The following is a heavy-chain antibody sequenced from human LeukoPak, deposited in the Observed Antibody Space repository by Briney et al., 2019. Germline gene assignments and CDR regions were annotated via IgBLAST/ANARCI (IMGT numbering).Heavy chain of an antibody. D-gene: IGHD6-19*01. CDR2: IYYSGST. Sequence: SETLSLTCTVSGDSISSGSDYWGWIRQSPGKDLEWIGSIYYSGSTPYKPSLKSRVTISVYTSTKKFSLKLRSVTAADTAVYYCARNSSGWSFDYWGQGTLVTVSS. CDR1: GDSISSGSDY. CDR3: ARNSSGWSFDY. J-gene: IGHJ4*01. V-gene: IGHV4-39*01.